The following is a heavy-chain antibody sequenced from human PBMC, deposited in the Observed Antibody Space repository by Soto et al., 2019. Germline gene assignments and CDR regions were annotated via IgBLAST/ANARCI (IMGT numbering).Heavy chain of an antibody. J-gene: IGHJ6*01. D-gene: IGHD3-10*01. CDR1: GGSFSGYY. CDR3: ARGHAITMGRGVNTHFHYSYGMDA. V-gene: IGHV4-34*01. CDR2: INHSGST. Sequence: SETLSLTCDVYGGSFSGYYWSWIRQPPGKGLEGIGEINHSGSTNYNPSLKSRAPTSARTSKNQSPLQLSSVTAGAPAVYYRARGHAITMGRGVNTHFHYSYGMDAWGHGTT.